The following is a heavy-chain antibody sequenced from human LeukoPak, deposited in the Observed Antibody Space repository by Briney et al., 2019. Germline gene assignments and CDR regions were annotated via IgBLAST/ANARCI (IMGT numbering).Heavy chain of an antibody. CDR1: GFTFSSYG. Sequence: QPGRSLRLSCAASGFTFSSYGMHWVRQAPGKGLEWVAVIWYDGSNKYYADSVKGRFTISRDNSRNTLYLQMNSLRGEDAAVYSCARGGIPTGPYYYFYYMDVWGKGTAVTVSS. V-gene: IGHV3-33*01. J-gene: IGHJ6*03. CDR3: ARGGIPTGPYYYFYYMDV. D-gene: IGHD3-10*01. CDR2: IWYDGSNK.